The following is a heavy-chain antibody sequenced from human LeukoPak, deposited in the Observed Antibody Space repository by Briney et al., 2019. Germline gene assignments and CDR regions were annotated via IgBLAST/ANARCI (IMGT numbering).Heavy chain of an antibody. D-gene: IGHD2-2*01. Sequence: SQTLSLTCTVSGGSISSGGYYWSWIRQHPGKGLEWIGYIYYSGSTYYNPSLKSRVTISVDTSKNQFSLKLSSVTAADTAVYYCARVTRYCSSTSCSYYYYYGMDVWGQGTTVTVSS. V-gene: IGHV4-30-4*08. J-gene: IGHJ6*02. CDR1: GGSISSGGYY. CDR3: ARVTRYCSSTSCSYYYYYGMDV. CDR2: IYYSGST.